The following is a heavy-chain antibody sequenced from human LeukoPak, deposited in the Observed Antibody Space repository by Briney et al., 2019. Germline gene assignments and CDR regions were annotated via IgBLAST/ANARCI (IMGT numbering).Heavy chain of an antibody. CDR2: INHSGST. J-gene: IGHJ6*02. CDR3: ARGDLVMTTVTPHYYGMDV. V-gene: IGHV4-34*01. CDR1: GGSFSGYY. D-gene: IGHD4-17*01. Sequence: PSETLSLTCAVYGGSFSGYYWSWIRQPPGKGLEWIGEINHSGSTNYNPSLKSRVTISVDTSKSQFSLKLSSVTAADTAVYYCARGDLVMTTVTPHYYGMDVWGQGTTVTVSS.